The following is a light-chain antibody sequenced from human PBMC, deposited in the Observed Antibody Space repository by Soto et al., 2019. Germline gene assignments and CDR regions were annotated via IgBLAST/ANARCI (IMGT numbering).Light chain of an antibody. CDR2: DAS. Sequence: EIVMTQSPATLSVSPGERVTLSCRASQSVSSNLAWYQQKPGQAPRLLVYDASTRATGIPARFSGSGSGTEFTLTSSSLRSEDFAVYSCQQYNNWPPLTFGGGTKVEIK. J-gene: IGKJ4*01. CDR1: QSVSSN. CDR3: QQYNNWPPLT. V-gene: IGKV3-15*01.